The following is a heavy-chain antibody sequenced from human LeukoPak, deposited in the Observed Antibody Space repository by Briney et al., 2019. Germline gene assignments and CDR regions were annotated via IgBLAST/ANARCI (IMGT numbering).Heavy chain of an antibody. CDR3: ARGPVGPTIHFDY. CDR1: GGSISSYY. V-gene: IGHV4-59*01. D-gene: IGHD1-26*01. CDR2: IYYSGST. Sequence: PSETLSLTCTLSGGSISSYYWSWIRQPPGEGLEWIGYIYYSGSTNYNPSLKSRVTMSVDTSKNQFSLKLSSVTAADTAVYYCARGPVGPTIHFDYWGQGTLVTVSS. J-gene: IGHJ4*02.